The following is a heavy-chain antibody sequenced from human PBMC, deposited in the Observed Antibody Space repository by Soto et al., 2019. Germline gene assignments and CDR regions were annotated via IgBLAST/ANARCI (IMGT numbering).Heavy chain of an antibody. D-gene: IGHD3-10*01. Sequence: GGSRRLSCGASGFTFSSYGMHGGRQAPGKGLEWVAVISYDGSNKYYADSVKGRFTISRDNSKNTLYLQMNSLRAEDTAVYYCEWFGALRNYWGQGTLVTVSS. V-gene: IGHV3-30*03. CDR1: GFTFSSYG. J-gene: IGHJ4*02. CDR3: EWFGALRNY. CDR2: ISYDGSNK.